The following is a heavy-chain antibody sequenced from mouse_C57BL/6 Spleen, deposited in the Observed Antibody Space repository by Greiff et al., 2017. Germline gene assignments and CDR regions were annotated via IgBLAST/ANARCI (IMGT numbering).Heavy chain of an antibody. Sequence: VQLQQPGAELVKPGASVTLSCKASGSTFTSYWMQWVKQRPGPGLECLGESDPSDSYTNYNQKFKGKATWTLYTSSSTAYMQLSSLTSEYAEVYYCARYHGSSYGFAYWGQGTLVTVSA. CDR1: GSTFTSYW. V-gene: IGHV1-50*01. D-gene: IGHD1-1*01. CDR2: SDPSDSYT. J-gene: IGHJ3*01. CDR3: ARYHGSSYGFAY.